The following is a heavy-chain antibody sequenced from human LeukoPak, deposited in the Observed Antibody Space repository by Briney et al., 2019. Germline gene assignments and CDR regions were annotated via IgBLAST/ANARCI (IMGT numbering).Heavy chain of an antibody. V-gene: IGHV3-30*14. CDR2: ISYDGSNK. D-gene: IGHD1-1*01. J-gene: IGHJ3*02. CDR1: GFTFSSYA. Sequence: PGGSLRLSCAASGFTFSSYAMHWVRQAPGKGLEWVAVISYDGSNKYYADSVKGRFSISRDNSKNTVYLQMNSLRTEDTAVYYCARELRENGVFDIWGQGTMVIVSS. CDR3: ARELRENGVFDI.